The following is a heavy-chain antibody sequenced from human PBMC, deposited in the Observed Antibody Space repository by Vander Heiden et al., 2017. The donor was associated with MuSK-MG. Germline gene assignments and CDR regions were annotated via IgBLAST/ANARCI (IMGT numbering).Heavy chain of an antibody. CDR3: ARCPRMEQYKFAFDI. CDR1: GGSISSSSYY. CDR2: IYYSGST. Sequence: QLQLQESGPGLVKPSETLSLTCTVSGGSISSSSYYWGWIRQPPGKGLEWIGSIYYSGSTYYNPSLKSRVTISVDTSKNQFSLKLSSVTAADTAVYYCARCPRMEQYKFAFDIWGQGTMVTVSS. J-gene: IGHJ3*02. D-gene: IGHD1-20*01. V-gene: IGHV4-39*01.